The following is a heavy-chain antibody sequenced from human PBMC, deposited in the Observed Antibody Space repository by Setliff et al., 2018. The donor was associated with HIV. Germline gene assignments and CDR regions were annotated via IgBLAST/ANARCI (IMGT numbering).Heavy chain of an antibody. CDR3: AKDKGQKYADY. CDR1: GYSFSDYY. J-gene: IGHJ4*02. Sequence: GASVKVSCKASGYSFSDYYIHWVRQAPGHGFQWMGWISPKYGGTNYAQNFQGRFTISRDDSKNTLYLQMNSLRAEDTAVYYCAKDKGQKYADYWGQGTVVTVSS. D-gene: IGHD3-10*01. V-gene: IGHV1-2*02. CDR2: ISPKYGGT.